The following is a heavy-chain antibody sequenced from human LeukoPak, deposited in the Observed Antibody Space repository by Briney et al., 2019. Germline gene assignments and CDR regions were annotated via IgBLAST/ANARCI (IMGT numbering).Heavy chain of an antibody. D-gene: IGHD3-16*02. CDR2: INHRGST. V-gene: IGHV4-34*01. CDR1: GGSFSGYY. Sequence: SETLSLTCAVYGGSFSGYYWSWIRQPPGKGLERIGEINHRGSTNYNPSLKSRVTISVDTSKNQFSLKLSSVTAADTAVYYCARAAGSRRYDYVWGSYRSPLDYWGQGTLVTVSS. J-gene: IGHJ4*02. CDR3: ARAAGSRRYDYVWGSYRSPLDY.